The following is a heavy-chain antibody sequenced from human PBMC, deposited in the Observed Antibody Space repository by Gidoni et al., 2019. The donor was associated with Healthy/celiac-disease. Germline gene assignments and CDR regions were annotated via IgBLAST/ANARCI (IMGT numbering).Heavy chain of an antibody. V-gene: IGHV3-30-3*01. CDR2: ISYDGSNK. CDR3: ARDSGRFGYNWFDP. D-gene: IGHD3-10*01. J-gene: IGHJ5*02. Sequence: QVQLVESGGGVVQPGRSLRLSCAASGFTFSSYAMHWVRQAPGKGLEWVAVISYDGSNKYYADSVKGRFTISRDNSKNTLYLQMNSLRAEDTAVYYCARDSGRFGYNWFDPWGQGTLVTVSS. CDR1: GFTFSSYA.